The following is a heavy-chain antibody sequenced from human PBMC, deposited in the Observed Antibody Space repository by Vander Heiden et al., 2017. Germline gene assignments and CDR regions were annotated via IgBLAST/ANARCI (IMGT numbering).Heavy chain of an antibody. CDR1: GFTFSVYA. J-gene: IGHJ4*02. D-gene: IGHD6-19*01. CDR3: AKDPPRIAVAGTTDY. CDR2: IRGSGGST. V-gene: IGHV3-23*01. Sequence: EVHLLESGGGLVQPGGSLRLSCAASGFTFSVYAMRWFRQAPGKGLGWVSAIRGSGGSTYCADSVKGRFTISRDNSKNTLYLQMNSLRAEDTAVYYCAKDPPRIAVAGTTDYWGQGTLVTVSS.